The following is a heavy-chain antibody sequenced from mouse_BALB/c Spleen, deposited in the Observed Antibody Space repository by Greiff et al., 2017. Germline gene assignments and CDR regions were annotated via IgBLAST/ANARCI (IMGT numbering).Heavy chain of an antibody. D-gene: IGHD1-1*01. CDR2: ISSGGSYT. Sequence: EVQVVESGGGLVKPGGSLKLSCAASGFTFSSYTMSWVRQTPEKRLEWVATISSGGSYTYYPDSVKGRFTISRDNAKNTLYLQMSSLKSEDTAMYYCTRDDYGYIDYWGQGTTLTVSS. CDR1: GFTFSSYT. CDR3: TRDDYGYIDY. V-gene: IGHV5-6-4*01. J-gene: IGHJ2*01.